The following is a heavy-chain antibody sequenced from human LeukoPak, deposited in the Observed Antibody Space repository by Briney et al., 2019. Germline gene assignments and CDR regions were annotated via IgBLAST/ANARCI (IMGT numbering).Heavy chain of an antibody. J-gene: IGHJ5*02. V-gene: IGHV4-59*12. D-gene: IGHD3-3*01. CDR2: IYYSGST. Sequence: SETLSLTCTVSGGSISSYYWSWIRQPPGKGLEWIGYIYYSGSTNYNPSLKSRVTISVDTSKNQFSLKLSSVTAADTAVYYCARDQRQYYDFWSGYLSDWFDPWGQGTLVTVSS. CDR3: ARDQRQYYDFWSGYLSDWFDP. CDR1: GGSISSYY.